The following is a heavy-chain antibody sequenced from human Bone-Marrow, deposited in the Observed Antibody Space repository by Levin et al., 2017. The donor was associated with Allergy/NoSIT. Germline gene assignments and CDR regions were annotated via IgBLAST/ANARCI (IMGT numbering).Heavy chain of an antibody. J-gene: IGHJ4*02. V-gene: IGHV3-21*01. CDR1: GFTFYNYN. CDR2: ISVTGSYI. CDR3: ARDPMTCSGGGCYHFDY. D-gene: IGHD2-15*01. Sequence: GGSLRLSCSASGFTFYNYNMHWVRQTPGKGLEWVSSISVTGSYIYYADSVKGRFTISRANTKNSLSLQMNSLRAEDTAVYYCARDPMTCSGGGCYHFDYWGQGTLVTVSS.